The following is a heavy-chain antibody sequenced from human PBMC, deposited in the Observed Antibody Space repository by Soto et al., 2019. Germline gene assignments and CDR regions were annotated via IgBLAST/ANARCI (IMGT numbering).Heavy chain of an antibody. V-gene: IGHV1-18*01. CDR2: ISAHNGHT. Sequence: VASVKVSCKASGYTFPSYGISWIRQAPGQGLVWMGWISAHNGHTKYTQNFQGRVTMTTDMSTSTAHMELSSLRSEDTALYYCASTTSYYGSVSYYPKRRDYYMDVWGKGTTVTVSS. CDR1: GYTFPSYG. D-gene: IGHD3-10*01. J-gene: IGHJ6*03. CDR3: ASTTSYYGSVSYYPKRRDYYMDV.